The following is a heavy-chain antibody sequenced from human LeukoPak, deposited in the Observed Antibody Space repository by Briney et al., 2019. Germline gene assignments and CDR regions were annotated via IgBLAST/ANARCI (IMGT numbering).Heavy chain of an antibody. CDR1: GVSISISNW. V-gene: IGHV4-4*02. CDR3: ATYLPDSSAYRFDH. Sequence: SETLSLTCAVSGVSISISNWWSWVRRPAGKGLEWIAEIHPGGSTKYNPSLKRRGTISMETSKNQFSLSLNSVTPADTAIYYCATYLPDSSAYRFDHWGPGILVTVSP. J-gene: IGHJ4*02. D-gene: IGHD3-22*01. CDR2: IHPGGST.